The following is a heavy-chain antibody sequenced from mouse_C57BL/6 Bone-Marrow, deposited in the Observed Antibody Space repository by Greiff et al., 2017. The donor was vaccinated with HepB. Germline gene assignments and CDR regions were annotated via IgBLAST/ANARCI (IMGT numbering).Heavy chain of an antibody. D-gene: IGHD1-1*01. CDR1: GYTFTEYT. CDR2: FYPGSGSI. CDR3: ASDKENYGSSWHWYFDV. Sequence: QVQLQQSGAELVKPGASVKLSCKASGYTFTEYTIHWVKQRSGQGLEWIGWFYPGSGSIKYNEKFKDKATLTADKSSSTVYMELSRLTSEDSAVYFCASDKENYGSSWHWYFDVWGTGAPVIVPS. V-gene: IGHV1-62-2*01. J-gene: IGHJ1*02.